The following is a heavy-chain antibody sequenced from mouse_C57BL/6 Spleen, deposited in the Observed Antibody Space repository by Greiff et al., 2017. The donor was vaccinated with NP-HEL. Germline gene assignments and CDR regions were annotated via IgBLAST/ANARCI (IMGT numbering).Heavy chain of an antibody. D-gene: IGHD1-1*01. Sequence: QVQLQQPGAELVKPGASVKLSCKASGYTFTSYWMHWVKQRPGRGLEWIGRIDPNSGGTKYNEKFKSKATLTVDKPSITAYMQLSSLTSEDSAVYYCARGGYYGSSYWYFDVWGTGTTVTVSS. CDR1: GYTFTSYW. CDR2: IDPNSGGT. CDR3: ARGGYYGSSYWYFDV. V-gene: IGHV1-72*01. J-gene: IGHJ1*03.